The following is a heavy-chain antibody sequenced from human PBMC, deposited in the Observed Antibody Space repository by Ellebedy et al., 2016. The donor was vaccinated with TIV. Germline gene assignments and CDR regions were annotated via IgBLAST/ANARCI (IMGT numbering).Heavy chain of an antibody. J-gene: IGHJ6*02. V-gene: IGHV3-30*04. CDR2: ISYDGTKK. CDR3: ARDTGDGMDV. Sequence: GESLKISCAASGFVFSAYTMHWVRQAPGQGLEWVTIISYDGTKKYYADSVKGRFTISRDNSQNTVYLQMNSLRVDDTALYYCARDTGDGMDVWGPGTAVAVSS. CDR1: GFVFSAYT. D-gene: IGHD1-14*01.